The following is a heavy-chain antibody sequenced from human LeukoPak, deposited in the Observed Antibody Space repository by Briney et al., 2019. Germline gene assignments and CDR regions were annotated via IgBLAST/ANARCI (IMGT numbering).Heavy chain of an antibody. V-gene: IGHV4-34*01. CDR3: ARAGSYYYYYYGMDV. J-gene: IGHJ6*02. Sequence: GSLRLSCAASGFTVSSNYMSWVRQPPGKGLEWIGEINHSGSTNYNPSLKSRVTISVDTSKNQFSLKLSSVTAADTAVYYCARAGSYYYYYYGMDVWGQGTTVTVSS. CDR2: INHSGST. D-gene: IGHD3-16*02. CDR1: GFTVSSNY.